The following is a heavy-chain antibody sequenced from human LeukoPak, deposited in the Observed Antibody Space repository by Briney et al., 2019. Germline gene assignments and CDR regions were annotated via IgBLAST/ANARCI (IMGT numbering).Heavy chain of an antibody. Sequence: SETLSLTCRVSGASISSYYWSWIRQPPGKRLEWIGYIHSSGSTNYSPSLKSRVTISVDTSKNQFSLKLSSLTAADTAVYYCAAQGSSWDAFAIWGRGTMATVSP. V-gene: IGHV4-59*01. CDR3: AAQGSSWDAFAI. D-gene: IGHD6-13*01. J-gene: IGHJ3*02. CDR2: IHSSGST. CDR1: GASISSYY.